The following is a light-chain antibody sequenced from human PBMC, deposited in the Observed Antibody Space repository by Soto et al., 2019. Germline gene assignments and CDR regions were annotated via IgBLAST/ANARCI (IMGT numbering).Light chain of an antibody. CDR3: IQGSNSPRT. CDR1: QSLVYSDGNTY. CDR2: KVS. V-gene: IGKV2D-30*01. Sequence: DVLMTQSPLSLPVTLGQPASISCRASQSLVYSDGNTYLNWCQQSPGQSPRRLIYKVSKWDCGVPYRFSGSGSGTDFTLKINREEAEDFGIYYCIQGSNSPRTFGQGTKVEIK. J-gene: IGKJ1*01.